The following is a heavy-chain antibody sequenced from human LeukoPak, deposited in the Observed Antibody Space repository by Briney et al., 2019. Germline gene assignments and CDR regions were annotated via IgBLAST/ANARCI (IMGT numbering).Heavy chain of an antibody. CDR3: ARGRGGSPFDY. D-gene: IGHD1-26*01. CDR2: INSDGSST. CDR1: GFTFSSYW. V-gene: IGHV3-74*01. Sequence: PGGSLRLSCAASGFTFSSYWMHWVRQAPEKGLVWVSRINSDGSSTSYADSVKGRFTISRDNAKNTLYLQMNSLRAEDTAVYYCARGRGGSPFDYWGQGTLVTVSS. J-gene: IGHJ4*02.